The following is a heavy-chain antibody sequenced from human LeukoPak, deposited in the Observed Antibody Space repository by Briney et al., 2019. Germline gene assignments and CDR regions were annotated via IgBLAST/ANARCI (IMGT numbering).Heavy chain of an antibody. CDR3: AKDVRVGEYYGSGTYLDY. D-gene: IGHD3-10*01. V-gene: IGHV3-23*01. J-gene: IGHJ4*02. Sequence: GGSLRLSCAASEFTFSSYAISWVRQAPGKGLEWVSLISGSGGSTYYADSVKGRFTISRDNSKNTLYLQMNGLRAEDTAVYYCAKDVRVGEYYGSGTYLDYWGQGTLVTVSS. CDR1: EFTFSSYA. CDR2: ISGSGGST.